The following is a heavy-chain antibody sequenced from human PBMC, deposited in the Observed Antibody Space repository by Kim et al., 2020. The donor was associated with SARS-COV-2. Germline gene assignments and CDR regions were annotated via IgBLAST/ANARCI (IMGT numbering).Heavy chain of an antibody. J-gene: IGHJ6*02. D-gene: IGHD3-10*01. CDR3: ARGNLMVRGYYYYGMDV. Sequence: KSRITISGNTSKYQFSLKLSSVTAADTAVYYCARGNLMVRGYYYYGMDVWGQGTTVTVSS. V-gene: IGHV4-34*01.